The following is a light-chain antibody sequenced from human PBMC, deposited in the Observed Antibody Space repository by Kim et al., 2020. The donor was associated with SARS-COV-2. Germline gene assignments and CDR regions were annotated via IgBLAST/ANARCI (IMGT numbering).Light chain of an antibody. V-gene: IGKV3-20*01. CDR2: GAS. Sequence: DKATLPCRASQTITSTYLAWYQWKPGQAPRLLIYGASTRATGIPDRFSGSGSGTDFTLTITRLDPEDFAVYYCQQYGSSLPITFGQGTRVEIK. CDR1: QTITSTY. CDR3: QQYGSSLPIT. J-gene: IGKJ5*01.